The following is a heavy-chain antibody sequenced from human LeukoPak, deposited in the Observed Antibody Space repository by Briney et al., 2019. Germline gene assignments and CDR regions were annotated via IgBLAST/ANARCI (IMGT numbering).Heavy chain of an antibody. CDR3: ATRRQGEYYVPYFDF. CDR1: AVSVTSGCYY. J-gene: IGHJ4*02. D-gene: IGHD2/OR15-2a*01. Sequence: SDSLSLTYTVSAVSVTSGCYYWSWLRQPPGRGLELIGDIQYSGSSSYNPSLKSRVTISVDTYKNPFSLKLTSGTAADTAVYYCATRRQGEYYVPYFDFWGQGTLVTVSA. CDR2: IQYSGSS. V-gene: IGHV4-61*01.